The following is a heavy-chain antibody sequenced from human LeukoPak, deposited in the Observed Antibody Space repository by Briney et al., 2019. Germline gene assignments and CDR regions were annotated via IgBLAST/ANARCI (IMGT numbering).Heavy chain of an antibody. Sequence: GSLRLSCAASGFTFSSYSMNWVRQAPGKGLEWVSSISSSSSYIYYADSVKGRFTISRDNAKNSLYLQMNSLRAEDTAVYYCARVGYSSGWYSRYYYYYMDVWGKGTTVTVSS. CDR1: GFTFSSYS. V-gene: IGHV3-21*01. CDR3: ARVGYSSGWYSRYYYYYMDV. D-gene: IGHD6-19*01. J-gene: IGHJ6*03. CDR2: ISSSSSYI.